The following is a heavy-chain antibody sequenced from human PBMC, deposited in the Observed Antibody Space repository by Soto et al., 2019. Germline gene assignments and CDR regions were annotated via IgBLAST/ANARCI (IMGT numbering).Heavy chain of an antibody. CDR2: IYYSGST. CDR3: ARVDFWSGYFDY. CDR1: GGSVSSGSYY. D-gene: IGHD3-3*01. V-gene: IGHV4-61*01. J-gene: IGHJ4*02. Sequence: SETLSLTCTVSGGSVSSGSYYWSWIRQPPGKGLEWIGYIYYSGSTNYNPSLKSRVTISVDTSKNQFSLKLSSVTAADTAVYYCARVDFWSGYFDYWGQGTLVTVS.